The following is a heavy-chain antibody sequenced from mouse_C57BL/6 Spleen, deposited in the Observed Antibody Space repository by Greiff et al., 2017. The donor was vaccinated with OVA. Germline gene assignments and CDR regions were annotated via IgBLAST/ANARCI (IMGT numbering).Heavy chain of an antibody. J-gene: IGHJ1*03. V-gene: IGHV1-64*01. CDR2: IHPNSGST. CDR3: ASRGIYYGNYDV. CDR1: GYTFTSYW. Sequence: QVQLQQSGAELVKPGASVKLSCKASGYTFTSYWMHWVKQRPGQGLEWIGMIHPNSGSTNYNEKFKSKATLTVDKSSSTAYMQLSSLTSEDSAVYYCASRGIYYGNYDVWGTGTTVTVSS. D-gene: IGHD2-1*01.